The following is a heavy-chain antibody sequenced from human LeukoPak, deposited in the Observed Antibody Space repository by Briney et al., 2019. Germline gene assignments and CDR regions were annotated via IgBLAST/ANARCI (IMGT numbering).Heavy chain of an antibody. Sequence: ASVKVSCKASGYIFTSYDINWVRQAAGQGLEWMGWMNPNSGNTGYAQKFQGRVTMTRNTSISTACMELSSLRPEDTAVYYCARDQQNGYSSGWSFDSWGQGTLVTVSS. CDR2: MNPNSGNT. J-gene: IGHJ5*01. V-gene: IGHV1-8*01. CDR3: ARDQQNGYSSGWSFDS. D-gene: IGHD6-19*01. CDR1: GYIFTSYD.